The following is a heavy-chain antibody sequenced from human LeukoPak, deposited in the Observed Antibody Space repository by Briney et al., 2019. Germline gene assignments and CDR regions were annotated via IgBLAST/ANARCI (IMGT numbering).Heavy chain of an antibody. J-gene: IGHJ4*02. V-gene: IGHV3-21*01. CDR1: GFTLSTYR. CDR3: ARERDEGFDY. Sequence: GGSLRLSCVASGFTLSTYRMNWVRQAPGKGLEWVSSFGTRSSSIYYADSVKGRFTISRDNARNSLYQQMNSLKAEDTAVYYCARERDEGFDYWGQGTLVTVSS. CDR2: FGTRSSSI. D-gene: IGHD5-24*01.